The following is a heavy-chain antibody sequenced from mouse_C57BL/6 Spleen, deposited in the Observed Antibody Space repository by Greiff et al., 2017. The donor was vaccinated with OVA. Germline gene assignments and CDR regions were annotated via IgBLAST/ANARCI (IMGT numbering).Heavy chain of an antibody. D-gene: IGHD2-4*01. CDR2: SNPGSGGT. CDR3: AREGEIYYDYDSFAY. CDR1: GYAFTNYL. J-gene: IGHJ3*01. V-gene: IGHV1-54*01. Sequence: QVQLQQSGAELVRPGTSVKVSCKASGYAFTNYLIEWVKQRPGQGLEWIGVSNPGSGGTNYNEKLKGKATLTADKSSSTAYMQLSSLTSEDSAVYFCAREGEIYYDYDSFAYWGQGTLVTVSA.